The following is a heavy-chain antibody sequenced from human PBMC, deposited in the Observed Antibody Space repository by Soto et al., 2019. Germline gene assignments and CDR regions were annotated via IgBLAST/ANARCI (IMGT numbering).Heavy chain of an antibody. CDR2: IIPILGIA. J-gene: IGHJ4*02. Sequence: QVQLVQSGAEVKKPGSSVKVSCKASGGTFSSYTISWVRQAPGQGLEWMGRIIPILGIANYAQKFQGRVTIPADKSTSTAYMELSSLRAEDTAVYYCATIHYYDSSGYPDWGQRTLVTVSS. V-gene: IGHV1-69*02. D-gene: IGHD3-22*01. CDR3: ATIHYYDSSGYPD. CDR1: GGTFSSYT.